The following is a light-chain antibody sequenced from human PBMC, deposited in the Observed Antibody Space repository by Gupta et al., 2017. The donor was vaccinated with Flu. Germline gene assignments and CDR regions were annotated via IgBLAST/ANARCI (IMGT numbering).Light chain of an antibody. V-gene: IGLV2-14*03. J-gene: IGLJ1*01. CDR1: SIAVGGDKD. CDR3: CAFRRTTTSSYV. CDR2: DVS. Sequence: TISCSVTSIAVGGDKDFSWYQHYPGKAPRLIIYDVSDRASGVSDRFSGSKSGNTASLTISGLQAEDEADYYCCAFRRTTTSSYVFGTGTTVTVL.